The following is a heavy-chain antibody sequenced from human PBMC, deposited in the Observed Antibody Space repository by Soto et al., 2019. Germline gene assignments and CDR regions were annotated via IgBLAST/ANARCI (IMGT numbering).Heavy chain of an antibody. CDR3: ASSSPFHY. D-gene: IGHD6-6*01. J-gene: IGHJ4*02. CDR2: IYYSGNT. CDR1: SASLSSSTYY. V-gene: IGHV4-39*01. Sequence: SETMSLTCSVSSASLSSSTYYWSWIRQPPGRGPEWIGSIYYSGNTYYKPSLKSRVSISIDTSRNQFSLKLTSVTAADTGVYCCASSSPFHYWGPGILVTLSS.